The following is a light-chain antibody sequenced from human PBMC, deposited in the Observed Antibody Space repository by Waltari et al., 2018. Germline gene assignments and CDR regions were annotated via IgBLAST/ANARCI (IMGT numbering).Light chain of an antibody. CDR3: MQTLQTPKT. V-gene: IGKV2-28*01. J-gene: IGKJ1*01. CDR1: QRLLFGNGFIY. Sequence: EIVMTQSPLSLSVTPGEPASTFCSSSQRLLFGNGFIYLVWYLQKPGRSPQLLIYLCSNRASGVPDRISGSGSGTNFTLTNSRVEAEDIGVYYCMQTLQTPKTFGQGTKVEIK. CDR2: LCS.